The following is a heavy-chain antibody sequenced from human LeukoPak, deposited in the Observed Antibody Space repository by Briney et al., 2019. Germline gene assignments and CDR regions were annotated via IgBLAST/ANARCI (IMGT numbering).Heavy chain of an antibody. CDR3: ARGYGDYLPYYFDY. V-gene: IGHV4-34*01. J-gene: IGHJ4*02. CDR1: GGSFSGYY. CDR2: INHSGST. Sequence: PSETLSLTCAVYGGSFSGYYWSWIRQPPGKGLEWIGEINHSGSTNYNPSLKSRVTISVDTSKNQFSLKLSSVTAADTAVYYCARGYGDYLPYYFDYWGQGTLVTVSS. D-gene: IGHD4-17*01.